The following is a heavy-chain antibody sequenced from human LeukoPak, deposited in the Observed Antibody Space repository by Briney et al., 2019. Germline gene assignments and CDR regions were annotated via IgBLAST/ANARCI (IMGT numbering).Heavy chain of an antibody. Sequence: GGSLRLSCAASGFTFINSWMHWVRQAPGKRLVWVSRINTDGSTTNYADSVKGRFTISRDNARNTVYLQMNSLRAEDSAVYYCANSYSPPHFWGQGTLVTVSS. CDR2: INTDGSTT. J-gene: IGHJ4*02. CDR1: GFTFINSW. CDR3: ANSYSPPHF. V-gene: IGHV3-74*01. D-gene: IGHD3-10*01.